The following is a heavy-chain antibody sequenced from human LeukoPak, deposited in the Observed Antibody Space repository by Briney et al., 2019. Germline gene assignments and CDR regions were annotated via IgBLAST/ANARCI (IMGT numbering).Heavy chain of an antibody. CDR3: AKSNGYGLIDI. CDR2: IYHSGTT. D-gene: IGHD3-10*01. CDR1: GYSINSGDY. V-gene: IGHV4-38-2*02. J-gene: IGHJ3*02. Sequence: PSETLSLTCSVSGYSINSGDYWGWIRQPPGKGLEWIGTIYHSGTTYYSPSLKSRLTISIDTSDNLFSLRLTSVTAADTAVYFCAKSNGYGLIDIWGQGTMVTVSS.